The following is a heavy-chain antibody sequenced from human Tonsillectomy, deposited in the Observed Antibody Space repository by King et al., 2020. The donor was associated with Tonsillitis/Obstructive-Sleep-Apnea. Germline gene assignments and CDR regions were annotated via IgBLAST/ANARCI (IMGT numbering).Heavy chain of an antibody. V-gene: IGHV4-34*01. CDR2: INHSGST. CDR3: ARGWAPDY. J-gene: IGHJ4*02. CDR1: GGSFSDYY. Sequence: VQLQQWGAGLLKPSETLSLTCAVYGGSFSDYYWGWIRQPPGKGLEWIGEINHSGSTNYNPSLKSRVTLSVDTSRNQFSLKLTSVTAADTAVYYCARGWAPDYWGQGTLVTVSS.